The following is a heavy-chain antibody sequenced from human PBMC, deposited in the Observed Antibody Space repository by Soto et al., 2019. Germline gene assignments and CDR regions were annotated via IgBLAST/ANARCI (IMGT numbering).Heavy chain of an antibody. D-gene: IGHD2-2*01. CDR1: GGSISSYH. Sequence: QVQLQESGPGLLKPSETLSLTCTVSGGSISSYHWSWIRQPAGKGLEWIGRIYTSGSTNYNPSLKSRVTMSVDTSKNQFSLKLSSVTAADTAVYYCARACSSNSCYDVFDYWGQGTLVTVSS. CDR3: ARACSSNSCYDVFDY. V-gene: IGHV4-4*07. J-gene: IGHJ4*02. CDR2: IYTSGST.